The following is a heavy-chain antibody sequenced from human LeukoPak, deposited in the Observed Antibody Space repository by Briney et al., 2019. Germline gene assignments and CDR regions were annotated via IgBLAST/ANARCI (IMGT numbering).Heavy chain of an antibody. CDR3: ARGKIYDILTGYGGALDY. V-gene: IGHV1-3*01. CDR2: INAGNGNT. J-gene: IGHJ4*02. D-gene: IGHD3-9*01. Sequence: ASVKVSCKASGYTFTSYAMHWVRQAPGQRLEWMGWINAGNGNTKYSQKFQGRVTITRDTSASTAYMELSSLRSEDTAGYYCARGKIYDILTGYGGALDYWGQGTLVTVSS. CDR1: GYTFTSYA.